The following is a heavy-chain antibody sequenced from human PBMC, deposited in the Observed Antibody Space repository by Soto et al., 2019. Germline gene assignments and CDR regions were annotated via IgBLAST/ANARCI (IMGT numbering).Heavy chain of an antibody. CDR1: GDSISNNNC. Sequence: SETLSLTCAVSGDSISNNNCWNWVRQPPGKGLEWIGEIYHSGTANYKPSLKSRVTISLDKFNHQFSLTLNSVTAADTAVYYCARRRITTFGVVITGYGMDVWGQGTTVTVSS. J-gene: IGHJ6*02. D-gene: IGHD3-3*01. CDR2: IYHSGTA. CDR3: ARRRITTFGVVITGYGMDV. V-gene: IGHV4-4*02.